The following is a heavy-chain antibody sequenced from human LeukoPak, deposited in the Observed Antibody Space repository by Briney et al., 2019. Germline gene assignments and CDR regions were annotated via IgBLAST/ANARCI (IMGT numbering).Heavy chain of an antibody. CDR2: INREGRRA. V-gene: IGHV3-74*01. D-gene: IGHD5-24*01. Sequence: GGSLRPSCAVSGLTFSTYWMYWVRQAPGKSPVWVSRINREGRRATYADSVKGRFTISRDNANNTLFLQMITLRDGAMAVDYCAREEMEGAGLQYWGQGTLVTVSS. J-gene: IGHJ4*01. CDR3: AREEMEGAGLQY. CDR1: GLTFSTYW.